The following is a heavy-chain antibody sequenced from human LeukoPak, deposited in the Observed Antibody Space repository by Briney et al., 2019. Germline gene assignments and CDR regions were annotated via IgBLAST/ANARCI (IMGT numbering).Heavy chain of an antibody. J-gene: IGHJ4*02. Sequence: SETLSLTCTVSGGSTSSSSYYWGWIRHPPGKGLEWIGSIYYSGSTYYNPSLKSRVTISVDTSKNQFSLKLSSVTAADTAVYYCARPYSSGWYGIDYWGQGTLVTVSS. CDR3: ARPYSSGWYGIDY. CDR1: GGSTSSSSYY. V-gene: IGHV4-39*01. CDR2: IYYSGST. D-gene: IGHD6-19*01.